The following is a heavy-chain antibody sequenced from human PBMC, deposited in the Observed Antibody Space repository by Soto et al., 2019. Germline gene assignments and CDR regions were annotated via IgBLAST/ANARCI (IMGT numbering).Heavy chain of an antibody. V-gene: IGHV3-74*01. CDR3: ATVFEH. CDR1: GITFSGYW. Sequence: EVQLVESEGGSVQPGGSLRLSCVASGITFSGYWMHWVRQVPGKGLVWVARVDSDGSGTSYADSVKGRFTISRDNAKNTLYLVLNSLRVEDTAVYYCATVFEHWGQGVPVTVSS. J-gene: IGHJ4*02. CDR2: VDSDGSGT.